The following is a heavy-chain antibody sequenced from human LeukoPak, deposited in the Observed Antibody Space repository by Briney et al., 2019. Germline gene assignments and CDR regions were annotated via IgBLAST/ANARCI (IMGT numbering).Heavy chain of an antibody. D-gene: IGHD3-10*01. Sequence: GGSLRLSCAVSGFTCSDYSMNWVRQAPGKGLEWVSYISSSGFTINYADSVKGRFTISRDNDKNTLYLQMNTLRAGDTAVYYCAKGTTLVRFPDDYWGQGTLVTVSS. CDR1: GFTCSDYS. CDR3: AKGTTLVRFPDDY. J-gene: IGHJ4*02. CDR2: ISSSGFTI. V-gene: IGHV3-48*01.